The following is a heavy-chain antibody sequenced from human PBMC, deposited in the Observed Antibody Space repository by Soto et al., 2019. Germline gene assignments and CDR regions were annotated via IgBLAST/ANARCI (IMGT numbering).Heavy chain of an antibody. V-gene: IGHV6-1*01. D-gene: IGHD4-4*01. CDR1: GDSVCSNSAA. CDR3: AREQYYSNYVFDAFDI. Sequence: PSQTLSLTCAISGDSVCSNSAAWNWIKQSPSRGLEWLGRTYYRSKWYNDYAVSVKSRITINPDTSKNQFSLQLNSVTPEDTAVYYCAREQYYSNYVFDAFDIWGQGTMVTVSS. CDR2: TYYRSKWYN. J-gene: IGHJ3*02.